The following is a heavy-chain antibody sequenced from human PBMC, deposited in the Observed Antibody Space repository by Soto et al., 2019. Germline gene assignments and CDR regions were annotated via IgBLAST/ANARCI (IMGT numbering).Heavy chain of an antibody. J-gene: IGHJ6*02. CDR3: TTSYDILTGVPYGMDV. Sequence: GGSLRLSCAASGFTFSNAWMSWVRQAPGKGLEWVGRIKSKTDGGTTDYAAPVKDRFTISRDDSKNTLYLQMNSLKTEDTAVYYCTTSYDILTGVPYGMDVWGQGTTVTVSS. D-gene: IGHD3-9*01. V-gene: IGHV3-15*01. CDR1: GFTFSNAW. CDR2: IKSKTDGGTT.